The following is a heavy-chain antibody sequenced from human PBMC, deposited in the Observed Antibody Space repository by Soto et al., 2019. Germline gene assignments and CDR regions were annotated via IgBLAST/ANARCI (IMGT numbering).Heavy chain of an antibody. D-gene: IGHD3-22*01. CDR3: AKIRYYYYSSGYYDFDY. CDR1: GFTFSSYA. J-gene: IGHJ4*02. Sequence: EVQLLESGGGLVQPGGSLRLSCAASGFTFSSYAMSWVRQAPGKGLEWVSAISGSGGSTYYADSVKGRFTIPRDNSTSTLYLQMTSLRAEDTALYYCAKIRYYYYSSGYYDFDYWGQGTLVTVSS. V-gene: IGHV3-23*01. CDR2: ISGSGGST.